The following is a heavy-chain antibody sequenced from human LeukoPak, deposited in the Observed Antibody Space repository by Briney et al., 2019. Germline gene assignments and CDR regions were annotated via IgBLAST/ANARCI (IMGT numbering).Heavy chain of an antibody. CDR2: IWYDGSNK. J-gene: IGHJ4*02. V-gene: IGHV3-33*01. CDR3: ARSPWLVPLDY. Sequence: GRSLRLSCAASGFTFSSYGMHWVRQAPGKGLEWVAVIWYDGSNKYYADSVKGRFTISRDNSKNTLYLQMNSLRAEDTAVYYCARSPWLVPLDYWGQGTLVTVSS. D-gene: IGHD6-19*01. CDR1: GFTFSSYG.